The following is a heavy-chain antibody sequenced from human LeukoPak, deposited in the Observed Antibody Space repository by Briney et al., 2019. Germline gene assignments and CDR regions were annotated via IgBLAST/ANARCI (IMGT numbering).Heavy chain of an antibody. CDR3: ARDYGGNSASGLDY. V-gene: IGHV4-30-2*01. Sequence: QSSETLSLTCTVSGGSINSPGYYWSWIRQPRGKGLEWIGYIYHGGSTYYNPSLKSRVTISVDKSKNQFSLKLSSVTAADTAVYYCARDYGGNSASGLDYWGQGTLVTVSS. CDR1: GGSINSPGYY. J-gene: IGHJ4*02. D-gene: IGHD4-23*01. CDR2: IYHGGST.